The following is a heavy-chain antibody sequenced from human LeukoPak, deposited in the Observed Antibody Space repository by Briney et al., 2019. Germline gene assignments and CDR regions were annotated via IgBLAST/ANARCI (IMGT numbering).Heavy chain of an antibody. CDR2: ISGSSTNI. CDR1: GFTFSSYS. Sequence: PGGSLRLSCAASGFTFSSYSMNWVRQAPGKGLEWVSYISGSSTNIYYADSVRGRFTISRDNAKNSLYLQLNSLRAEDTAVYYCARSGTTYYYDSSIRIWGQGTMVTVSS. CDR3: ARSGTTYYYDSSIRI. V-gene: IGHV3-48*04. D-gene: IGHD3-22*01. J-gene: IGHJ3*02.